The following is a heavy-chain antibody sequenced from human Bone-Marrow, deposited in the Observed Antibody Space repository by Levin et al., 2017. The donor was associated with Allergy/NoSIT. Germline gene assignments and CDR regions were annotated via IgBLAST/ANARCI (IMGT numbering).Heavy chain of an antibody. CDR3: ARETGRLLVGAANFDY. D-gene: IGHD1-26*01. CDR1: GYTFTSYG. V-gene: IGHV1-18*01. Sequence: GGSLRLSCKASGYTFTSYGISWVRQAPGQGLEWMGWISAYNGNTNYAQKLQGRVTMTTDTSTSTAYMELRSLRSDDTAVYYCARETGRLLVGAANFDYWGQGTLVTVSS. J-gene: IGHJ4*02. CDR2: ISAYNGNT.